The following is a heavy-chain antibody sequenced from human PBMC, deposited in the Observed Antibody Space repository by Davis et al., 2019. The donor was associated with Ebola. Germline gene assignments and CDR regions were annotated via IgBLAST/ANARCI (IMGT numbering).Heavy chain of an antibody. V-gene: IGHV4-59*08. CDR2: IYYSGST. CDR3: ARRLYYYDSSGYSAGAFDI. J-gene: IGHJ3*02. Sequence: SETLSLTCSVSGASISSYYWSWIRQPPGKGLEWIGYIYYSGSTNYNPSLKSRVTISVDTSKNQFSLKLSSVTAADTAVYYCARRLYYYDSSGYSAGAFDIWGQGTMVTVSS. CDR1: GASISSYY. D-gene: IGHD3-22*01.